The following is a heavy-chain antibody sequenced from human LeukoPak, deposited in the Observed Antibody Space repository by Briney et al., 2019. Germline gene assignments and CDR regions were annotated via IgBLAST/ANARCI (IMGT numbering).Heavy chain of an antibody. J-gene: IGHJ4*02. Sequence: PGGSLRLSCAASGFTFSSYAMHWVRQAPGKGLEWVAVISYDGSNKYYVDSVKGRFTISRDNSKNTLYLQMNSPSAEDTAVYYCASIVVVPAAFDYWGQGTLVTVSS. V-gene: IGHV3-30*04. D-gene: IGHD2-2*01. CDR1: GFTFSSYA. CDR2: ISYDGSNK. CDR3: ASIVVVPAAFDY.